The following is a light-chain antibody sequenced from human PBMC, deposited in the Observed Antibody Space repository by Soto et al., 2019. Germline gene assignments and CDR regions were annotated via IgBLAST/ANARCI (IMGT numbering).Light chain of an antibody. CDR2: GNN. CDR3: QSFDSSLSGVL. CDR1: SSNIGAGYD. J-gene: IGLJ2*01. V-gene: IGLV1-40*01. Sequence: QSVLTQPPSVSGAPGQRVTISCTGSSSNIGAGYDVHWYQQLPGTAPKLLIHGNNNRPSGVPDRFSGSKSGTSASLAITGLQADDEADYYCQSFDSSLSGVLFGGGTKVTVL.